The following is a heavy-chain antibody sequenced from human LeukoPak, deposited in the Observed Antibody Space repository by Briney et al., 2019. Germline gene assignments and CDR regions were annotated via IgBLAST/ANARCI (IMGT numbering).Heavy chain of an antibody. J-gene: IGHJ4*02. CDR2: IIPIFGTA. CDR3: ARTYSSGWYGYY. D-gene: IGHD6-19*01. CDR1: GGTFSSYA. V-gene: IGHV1-69*13. Sequence: ASVKVSCKASGGTFSSYAISWVRQAPGQGLEWMGGIIPIFGTANYAQKFQGRVTITADESTSTAYMELSSLRSEDTAVYYCARTYSSGWYGYYWGQGTLVTVSS.